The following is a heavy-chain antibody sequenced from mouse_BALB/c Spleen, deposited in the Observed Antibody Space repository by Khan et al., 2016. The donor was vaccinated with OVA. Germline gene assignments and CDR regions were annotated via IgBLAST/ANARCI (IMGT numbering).Heavy chain of an antibody. J-gene: IGHJ4*01. CDR2: ISYTGST. D-gene: IGHD4-1*01. V-gene: IGHV3-2*02. CDR3: ASELGRYYAMDY. Sequence: EVQLQESGPGLVKPSQSLSLTCTVAGYSITSDYAWNWIRQFPGNKLEWMGYISYTGSTGCNPSLKSRVSITPDTSKNQFFLQLNSVTTEDTATYYCASELGRYYAMDYWGQGTSVTVSS. CDR1: GYSITSDYA.